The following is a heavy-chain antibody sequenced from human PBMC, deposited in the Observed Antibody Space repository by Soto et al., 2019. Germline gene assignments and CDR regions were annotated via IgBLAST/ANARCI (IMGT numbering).Heavy chain of an antibody. CDR1: GYSFTSYW. D-gene: IGHD2-2*01. CDR2: IYPGDSDT. Sequence: GESLKISCKGSGYSFTSYWIGWVRQMPGKGLEWMGIIYPGDSDTRYSPSFQGQVTISADKSISTAYLQWSSLKASDTAMYYCARGGCSSTSCPWSPWGPYYFDYWGQGTLVTVSS. J-gene: IGHJ4*02. V-gene: IGHV5-51*01. CDR3: ARGGCSSTSCPWSPWGPYYFDY.